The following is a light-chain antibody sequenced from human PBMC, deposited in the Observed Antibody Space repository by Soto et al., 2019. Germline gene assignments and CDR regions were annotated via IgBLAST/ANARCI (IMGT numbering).Light chain of an antibody. CDR2: ATS. CDR1: QTISSW. V-gene: IGKV1-5*01. Sequence: DIQITQCRSSLSGSVATRVTITYRASQTISSWLAWYQQKPGTAPKLLIYATSNLQSGVPSRFSGSGSGTDFTLTINSLQPEDFATYYCQQAYSTPWTFGQGTKVDI. CDR3: QQAYSTPWT. J-gene: IGKJ1*01.